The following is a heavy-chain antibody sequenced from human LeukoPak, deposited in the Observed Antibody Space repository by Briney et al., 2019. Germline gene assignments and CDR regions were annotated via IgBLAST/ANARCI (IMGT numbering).Heavy chain of an antibody. CDR2: INHSGST. CDR1: GGSFSGYY. CDR3: ARRNY. J-gene: IGHJ4*02. V-gene: IGHV4-34*01. Sequence: PSETLSLTCAVYGGSFSGYYWSWIRQPPGKGLEWIGEINHSGSTNYNPSLKSRVAISVDTSKNQFSLKLSSVTAADTAVYYCARRNYWGQGTLVTVSS.